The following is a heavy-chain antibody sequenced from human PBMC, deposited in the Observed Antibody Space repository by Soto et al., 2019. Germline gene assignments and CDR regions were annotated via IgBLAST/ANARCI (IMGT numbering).Heavy chain of an antibody. CDR1: GGTFSSYA. V-gene: IGHV1-69*06. CDR3: ARDLVANHLSYCYGMDL. CDR2: IIPIFGTA. J-gene: IGHJ6*02. Sequence: QVQLVQSGAEVKKPGSSVKVSCKASGGTFSSYAISWVRQAPGQGLEWMGGIIPIFGTANYAQKFQGRVTITADKSTGTAYMYLRSVRSQDTAVYYRARDLVANHLSYCYGMDLWGQGTTVTVAS. D-gene: IGHD2-15*01.